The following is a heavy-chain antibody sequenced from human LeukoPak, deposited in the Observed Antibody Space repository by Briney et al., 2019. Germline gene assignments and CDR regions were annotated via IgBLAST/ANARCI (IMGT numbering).Heavy chain of an antibody. D-gene: IGHD4-23*01. J-gene: IGHJ3*02. CDR2: MNPNSGNR. V-gene: IGHV1-8*03. CDR1: GYTFSIYD. Sequence: GASVKVSCKASGYTFSIYDINWVRQATGQGLEWMGWMNPNSGNRGYAQKFQGRVTITRNTSIGTAYMELSSLRSEDTAVYYCARRLGLRWDLQAFDIWGQGTMVTVSS. CDR3: ARRLGLRWDLQAFDI.